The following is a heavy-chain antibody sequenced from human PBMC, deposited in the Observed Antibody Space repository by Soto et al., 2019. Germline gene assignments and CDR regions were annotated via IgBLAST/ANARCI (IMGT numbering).Heavy chain of an antibody. Sequence: QVQLGQSGAEVKKPGASLKVSCKTSGYTFTNLGISCFRQAPGQGLEWMGWISTYNGNTNYEQKFQGRVSMNKDKSTSTAYMELRSLRSDEKAVYYCARGVTPIAYWRPGTLVTVSS. CDR2: ISTYNGNT. D-gene: IGHD2-21*02. J-gene: IGHJ4*02. CDR3: ARGVTPIAY. V-gene: IGHV1-18*01. CDR1: GYTFTNLG.